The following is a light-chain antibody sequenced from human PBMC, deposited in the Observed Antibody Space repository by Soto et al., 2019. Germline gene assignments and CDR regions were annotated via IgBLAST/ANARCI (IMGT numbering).Light chain of an antibody. V-gene: IGLV2-14*01. CDR1: SSDVGGYNY. CDR3: SSYTSSSWGVV. CDR2: EVS. J-gene: IGLJ2*01. Sequence: QSALTQPASVSGSPGQSITISCTGTSSDVGGYNYVSWYQQHPGKAPKLMIYEVSNRPSGVSNRFSGSKSGNTASLTISGLQAEDEADYYCSSYTSSSWGVVFGGGTKATVL.